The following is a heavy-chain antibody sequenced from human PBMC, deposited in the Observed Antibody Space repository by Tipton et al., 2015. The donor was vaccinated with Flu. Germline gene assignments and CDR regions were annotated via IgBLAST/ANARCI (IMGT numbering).Heavy chain of an antibody. CDR2: VHRTGSP. Sequence: TLSLTCSVSGDSIGSGYFWGWIRQPPGKGLEWIGNVHRTGSPYYNPSLRSRVIMTVDGAKNQFSLRLTSVTAADTAVYYCAKLVYFDSSGYYRYYFDYWGQGTLVTVST. V-gene: IGHV4-38-2*01. D-gene: IGHD3-22*01. J-gene: IGHJ4*02. CDR1: GDSIGSGYF. CDR3: AKLVYFDSSGYYRYYFDY.